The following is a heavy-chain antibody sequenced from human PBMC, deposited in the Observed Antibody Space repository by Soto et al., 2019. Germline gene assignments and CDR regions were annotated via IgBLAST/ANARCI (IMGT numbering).Heavy chain of an antibody. CDR3: AKDGSHPMVRGVINY. CDR1: GFTFSSYG. D-gene: IGHD3-10*01. CDR2: ISYDGSNK. V-gene: IGHV3-30*18. J-gene: IGHJ4*02. Sequence: GGSLRLSCAASGFTFSSYGMHWVRQAPGKGLEWVAVISYDGSNKYYADSVKGRFTISRDNSKNTLYLQMNSLRAEDTAVYYCAKDGSHPMVRGVINYWGQGTLVTVSS.